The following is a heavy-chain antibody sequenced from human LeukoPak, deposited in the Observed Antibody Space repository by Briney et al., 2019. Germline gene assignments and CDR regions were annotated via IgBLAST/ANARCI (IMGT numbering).Heavy chain of an antibody. V-gene: IGHV1-18*01. D-gene: IGHD6-13*01. J-gene: IGHJ4*02. Sequence: ASVKVSCKASGYTFTSYGISWVRQAPGQGLEWMGWISAYNGNTNYAQKLQGRVTMTTDTSTSTAYMELRSLRSDDTAVYYCATTPMLYSSSWFDYWGQGTLVTVSS. CDR3: ATTPMLYSSSWFDY. CDR2: ISAYNGNT. CDR1: GYTFTSYG.